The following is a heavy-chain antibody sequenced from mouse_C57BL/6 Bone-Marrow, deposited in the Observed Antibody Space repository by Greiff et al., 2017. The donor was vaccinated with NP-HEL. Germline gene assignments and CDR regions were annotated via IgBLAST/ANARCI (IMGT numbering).Heavy chain of an antibody. CDR3: AREATTVVATEYFDV. CDR1: GFTFSDYY. D-gene: IGHD1-1*01. V-gene: IGHV5-16*01. CDR2: INYDGSST. Sequence: EVQRVESEGGLVQPGSSMKLSCTASGFTFSDYYMAWVRQVPEKGLEWVANINYDGSSTYYLDSLKSRFIISRDNAKNILYLQMSSLKSEDTATYYCAREATTVVATEYFDVWGTGTTVTVSS. J-gene: IGHJ1*03.